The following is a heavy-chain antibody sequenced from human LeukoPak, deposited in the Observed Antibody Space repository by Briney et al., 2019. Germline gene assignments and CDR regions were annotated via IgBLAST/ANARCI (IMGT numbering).Heavy chain of an antibody. V-gene: IGHV1-8*01. CDR3: ATRHRKASSGILVPLGKWGALDI. D-gene: IGHD6-25*01. CDR1: GYTFTSYD. J-gene: IGHJ3*02. Sequence: ASVKVSCKASGYTFTSYDINWVRQATGQGLEWMGWMNPNSGNTGYAQKFQGRVTMTRNTSISTPYMELSSVRAEYTHVCYCATRHRKASSGILVPLGKWGALDIGGQGTRFTVS. CDR2: MNPNSGNT.